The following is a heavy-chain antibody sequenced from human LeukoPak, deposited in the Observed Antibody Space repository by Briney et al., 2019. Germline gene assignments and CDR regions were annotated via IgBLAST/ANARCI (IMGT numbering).Heavy chain of an antibody. CDR3: ARGGSYLSAFDI. Sequence: PGGTLRLSCAASGFTFSSYGMSWVRQAQGKGLGWVSAISGSGGSTYYADSVKGRFTISRDNSKNTLYLQMNSLRAEDTAVYYCARGGSYLSAFDIWGQGTMVTVSS. CDR2: ISGSGGST. CDR1: GFTFSSYG. J-gene: IGHJ3*02. D-gene: IGHD1-26*01. V-gene: IGHV3-23*01.